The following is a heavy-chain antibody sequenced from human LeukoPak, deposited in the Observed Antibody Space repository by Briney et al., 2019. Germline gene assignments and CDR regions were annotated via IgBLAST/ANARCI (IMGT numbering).Heavy chain of an antibody. CDR1: GFTFSSYA. Sequence: PGGSLRLSCAASGFTFSSYAMSCVRQAPGKGLEWVSAISGSGGSTYYADSVKGRFTISRDNSKNTLYLQMNSLRAEDTAVYYCAKGNVYDSSGYYDYWGQGTLDTVSS. D-gene: IGHD3-22*01. CDR3: AKGNVYDSSGYYDY. V-gene: IGHV3-23*01. J-gene: IGHJ4*02. CDR2: ISGSGGST.